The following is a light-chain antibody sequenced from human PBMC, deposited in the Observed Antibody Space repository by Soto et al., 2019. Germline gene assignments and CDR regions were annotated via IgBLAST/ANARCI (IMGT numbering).Light chain of an antibody. J-gene: IGKJ5*01. V-gene: IGKV1-12*01. CDR1: QNIWRL. Sequence: DIQMTQSPSSVSASVGDRVTITCRASQNIWRLLAWYQQKPGKAPELLIYDASSLQSGVPPRFSGSGSGTDFTLTISSLQPEDFATYYCEQAGSFPITFGQGTRPAI. CDR3: EQAGSFPIT. CDR2: DAS.